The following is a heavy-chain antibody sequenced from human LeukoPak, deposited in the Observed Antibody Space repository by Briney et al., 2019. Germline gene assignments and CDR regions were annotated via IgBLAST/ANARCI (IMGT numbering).Heavy chain of an antibody. Sequence: SETLSLTCTVSGGSISSYYWSWIRQPAGKGLEWIGRIYTSGSTNYNPSLKSRVTMSVDTSKNQFSLKLSFVTAADTAVYYCAREFRNTAMGYYYYYYMDVWGKGTTVTVSS. D-gene: IGHD5-18*01. CDR3: AREFRNTAMGYYYYYYMDV. CDR2: IYTSGST. J-gene: IGHJ6*03. CDR1: GGSISSYY. V-gene: IGHV4-4*07.